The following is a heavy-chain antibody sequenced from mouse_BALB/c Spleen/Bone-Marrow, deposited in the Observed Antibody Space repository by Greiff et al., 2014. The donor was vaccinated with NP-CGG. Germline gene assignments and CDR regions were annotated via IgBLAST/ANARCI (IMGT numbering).Heavy chain of an antibody. Sequence: QVQLQQSGPELVKPGASVRISCKASGYTFTSYYIHWVKQRPGQGLEWIGWIYPGNVNTKYNEKFKGEATLTADKSSSTAYMQLSSLTSEDSAVDFCARDYYGSSSFAYWGRGTLVTVSA. CDR2: IYPGNVNT. V-gene: IGHV1S56*01. CDR3: ARDYYGSSSFAY. CDR1: GYTFTSYY. D-gene: IGHD1-1*01. J-gene: IGHJ3*01.